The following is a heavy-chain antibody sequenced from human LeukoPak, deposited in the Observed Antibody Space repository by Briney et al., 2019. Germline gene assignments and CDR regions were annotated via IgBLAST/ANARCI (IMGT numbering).Heavy chain of an antibody. CDR3: ARTVVVPAAIVGAFDYYYGMDV. CDR1: GFTFSSYW. Sequence: HPGGSLRLSCAASGFTFSSYWMNWVRQAPGKGLEWVANIKQDGSEKYYVDSVKGRFTIYRDNAKNSLYLQMNSLRAEDTAVYYCARTVVVPAAIVGAFDYYYGMDVWGQGTTVTVSS. J-gene: IGHJ6*02. V-gene: IGHV3-7*01. CDR2: IKQDGSEK. D-gene: IGHD2-2*01.